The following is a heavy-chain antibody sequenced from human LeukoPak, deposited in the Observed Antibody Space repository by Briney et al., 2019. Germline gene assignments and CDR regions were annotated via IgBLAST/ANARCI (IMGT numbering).Heavy chain of an antibody. D-gene: IGHD2/OR15-2a*01. CDR3: VRSDRETFAFDV. V-gene: IGHV3-48*03. J-gene: IGHJ3*01. Sequence: GGSLRLSCVTSGFTFSSFEMNWVRQAPGKGLEWVSYIQIDGITIHYADSVKGRFTISRDNAEESLYLQLNNLRVEDTAVYYCVRSDRETFAFDVWGQGALVTVSS. CDR1: GFTFSSFE. CDR2: IQIDGITI.